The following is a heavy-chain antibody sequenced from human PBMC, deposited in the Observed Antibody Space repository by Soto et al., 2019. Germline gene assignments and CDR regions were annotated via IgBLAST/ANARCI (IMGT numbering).Heavy chain of an antibody. Sequence: PGGSLRLSCAASGFTFSSYWMHWVRQAPGKGLVWVSRINSDGSSTSYADSVKGRFTISRDNAKNTLYLQMNSLRAEHTAVYYCARGIVVVIPDAFDIWGQGTMVTVSS. D-gene: IGHD3-22*01. CDR2: INSDGSST. CDR3: ARGIVVVIPDAFDI. V-gene: IGHV3-74*01. J-gene: IGHJ3*02. CDR1: GFTFSSYW.